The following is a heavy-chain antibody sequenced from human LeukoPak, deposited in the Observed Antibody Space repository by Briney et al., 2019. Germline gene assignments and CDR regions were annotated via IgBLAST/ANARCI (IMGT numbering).Heavy chain of an antibody. CDR1: GFSFSDYG. J-gene: IGHJ4*02. CDR2: ISGSGGST. D-gene: IGHD5-12*01. CDR3: ARGPSGYHNT. V-gene: IGHV3-23*01. Sequence: PGGSLRLSCAASGFSFSDYGMHWVRQAPGKGLEWVSAISGSGGSTYYADSVKGRFTISRDNSKNTLYLQMNSLRAEDTAVYYCARGPSGYHNTGGQGTLVTVSS.